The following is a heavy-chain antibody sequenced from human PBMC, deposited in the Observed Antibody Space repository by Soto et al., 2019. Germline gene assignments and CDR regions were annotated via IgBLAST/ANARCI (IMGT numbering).Heavy chain of an antibody. D-gene: IGHD7-27*01. CDR2: VRGSGDRT. V-gene: IGHV3-23*01. Sequence: EVQLLEPGGGLVQPGGSLRLSCEVSGFTFSSYAMNWVRQAPGKGLEWVSGVRGSGDRTYYADSVKGRFSISRDNSKNALYLQMNSLRAEDTAVYYCAKARDISRLGIDYWGRGTLVTVSS. CDR1: GFTFSSYA. CDR3: AKARDISRLGIDY. J-gene: IGHJ4*02.